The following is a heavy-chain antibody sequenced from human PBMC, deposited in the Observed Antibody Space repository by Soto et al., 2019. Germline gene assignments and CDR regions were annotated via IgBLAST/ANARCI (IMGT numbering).Heavy chain of an antibody. Sequence: EVQLLESGGGLVQPGGSLRLSCAGTGFTFSSYGMSWVRQAPGKGLEWVSTISGSAGNANYADSVKGRFTISRDDSTNTVHLQMNSLLPDDTAVYYCAKHLCFGDSVFEPWGQGTLVVVSS. CDR1: GFTFSSYG. V-gene: IGHV3-23*01. J-gene: IGHJ5*02. CDR2: ISGSAGNA. D-gene: IGHD3-10*01. CDR3: AKHLCFGDSVFEP.